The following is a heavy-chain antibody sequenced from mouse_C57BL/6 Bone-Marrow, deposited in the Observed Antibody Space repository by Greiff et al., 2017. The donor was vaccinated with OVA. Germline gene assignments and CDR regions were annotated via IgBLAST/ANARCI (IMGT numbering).Heavy chain of an antibody. J-gene: IGHJ2*01. CDR2: IDPENGDT. V-gene: IGHV14-4*01. CDR1: GFNIKDDY. CDR3: TFYYGSSYDVDY. Sequence: EVQLQQSGAELVRPGASVKLSCTASGFNIKDDYMHWVKQRPEQGLEWIGWIDPENGDTEYASKFQGKATITADTSSNTAYLQLSSLTSEDTAVYYCTFYYGSSYDVDYWGQGTTLTVSS. D-gene: IGHD1-1*01.